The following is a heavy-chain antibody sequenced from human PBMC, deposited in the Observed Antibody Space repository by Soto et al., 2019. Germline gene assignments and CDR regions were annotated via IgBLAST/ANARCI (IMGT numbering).Heavy chain of an antibody. Sequence: QVQLQESGPGLVKPSGTLSPTGPASGASARSVIWWGWVGQPPGKGLEWLGGIFHSGGPHYNPSLKSRATISLDKSKNQFSLRLSSVTAADTAVYYCARVPGVVVSADDAFDIWGPGTRVIVSS. CDR3: ARVPGVVVSADDAFDI. J-gene: IGHJ3*02. CDR2: IFHSGGP. CDR1: GASARSVIW. D-gene: IGHD2-21*02. V-gene: IGHV4-4*02.